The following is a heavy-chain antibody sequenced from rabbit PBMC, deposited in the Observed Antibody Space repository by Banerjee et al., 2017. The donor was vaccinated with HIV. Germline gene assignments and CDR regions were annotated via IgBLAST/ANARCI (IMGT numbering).Heavy chain of an antibody. CDR2: IEPIFGNT. CDR1: GFDFRHYG. V-gene: IGHV1S47*01. D-gene: IGHD4-2*01. J-gene: IGHJ4*01. Sequence: QEQLVESGGGLVQPGGSLKLSCQASGFDFRHYGVTWVRQAPGKGLEWIGYIEPIFGNTYYANWVNGRFTISSHNAQNTLYLQLSSLTAADTATYFCARDPGSDWDWYFDLWGPGTLVTVS. CDR3: ARDPGSDWDWYFDL.